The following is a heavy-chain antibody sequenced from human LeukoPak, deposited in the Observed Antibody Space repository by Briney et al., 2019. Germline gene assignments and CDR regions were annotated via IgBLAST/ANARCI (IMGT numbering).Heavy chain of an antibody. CDR2: IYYSGST. V-gene: IGHV4-59*08. D-gene: IGHD1-14*01. CDR3: ARHHHRGRGCFDP. J-gene: IGHJ5*02. Sequence: PSETLSLTCTVSGGSISSYYWSWIRQPPGEGLEWIGYIYYSGSTNYNPSLKSRVTISVDTSKNQFSLKLSSVTAADTAVYYCARHHHRGRGCFDPWGQGTLVTVSS. CDR1: GGSISSYY.